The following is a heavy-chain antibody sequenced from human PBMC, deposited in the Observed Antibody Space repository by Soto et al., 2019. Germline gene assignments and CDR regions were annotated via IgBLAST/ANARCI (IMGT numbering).Heavy chain of an antibody. V-gene: IGHV4-39*01. CDR3: ARHVKGKRRTKGGWVTTDTNFGAFDI. CDR2: IYYSGST. Sequence: PSETLSLTCTVSGGSISSSSYYWGWIRQPPGKGLEWIGSIYYSGSTYYNPSLKSRVTISVDTSKNQFSLKLSSVTAADTAVYYCARHVKGKRRTKGGWVTTDTNFGAFDIWGQGTMVTVSS. CDR1: GGSISSSSYY. D-gene: IGHD4-17*01. J-gene: IGHJ3*02.